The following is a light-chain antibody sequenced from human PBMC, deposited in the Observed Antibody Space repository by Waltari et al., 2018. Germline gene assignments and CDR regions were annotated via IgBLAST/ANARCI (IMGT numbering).Light chain of an antibody. CDR2: WTS. CDR3: QQYYSTPWT. J-gene: IGKJ1*01. V-gene: IGKV4-1*01. CDR1: QSIFYNFRNMGK. Sequence: DIVLTQSLDSLALSLGERATIICTSSQSIFYNFRNMGKLGWYQQKPGPSPKLLFYWTSTRKSGVPDRFSGSGSGSYFSLTISSLQAEDVAVYYCQQYYSTPWTFGQGTRVEVK.